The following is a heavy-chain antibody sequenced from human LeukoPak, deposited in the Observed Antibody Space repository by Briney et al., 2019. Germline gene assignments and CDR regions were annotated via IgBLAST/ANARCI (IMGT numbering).Heavy chain of an antibody. J-gene: IGHJ4*02. CDR1: GFTFSSYA. Sequence: PGGSLRLSCAASGFTFSSYAMSWVRQAPGKGLEWVSAISGSGGSTYYADSVKGRFTISRDNSKNTLYLQMNSVRADDTAVYYCAKDLWDFWSGYPFDYWGQGTLVTVSS. V-gene: IGHV3-23*01. CDR2: ISGSGGST. CDR3: AKDLWDFWSGYPFDY. D-gene: IGHD3-3*01.